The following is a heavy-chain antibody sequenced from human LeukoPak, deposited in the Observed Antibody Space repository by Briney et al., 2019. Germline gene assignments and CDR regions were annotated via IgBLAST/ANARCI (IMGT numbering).Heavy chain of an antibody. CDR1: GVSIGGFY. Sequence: PSETLSLTCTVSGVSIGGFYWTWIRQPPGKALECIGYIYYNGSPNYNPSLKTRVTMAVDTSKNQFSLKLSFVTAADTAVYYCARRLVIGASFDYWGQGAMVTVSS. CDR2: IYYNGSP. D-gene: IGHD3-9*01. J-gene: IGHJ4*02. V-gene: IGHV4-59*08. CDR3: ARRLVIGASFDY.